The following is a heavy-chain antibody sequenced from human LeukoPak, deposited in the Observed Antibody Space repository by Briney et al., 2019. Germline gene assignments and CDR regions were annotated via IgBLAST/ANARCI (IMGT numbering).Heavy chain of an antibody. D-gene: IGHD1-26*01. Sequence: GGSLRLSCAASGFTFSSYSMNWVRQAPGKGLEWVAFISYDGSNIYYADSVKGRFTISRDNSKNTLYLQMNGLRVEDTAVYYCARDHHSGSYRAEYFQHWGQGTLVTVSS. CDR2: ISYDGSNI. CDR3: ARDHHSGSYRAEYFQH. J-gene: IGHJ1*01. CDR1: GFTFSSYS. V-gene: IGHV3-30*03.